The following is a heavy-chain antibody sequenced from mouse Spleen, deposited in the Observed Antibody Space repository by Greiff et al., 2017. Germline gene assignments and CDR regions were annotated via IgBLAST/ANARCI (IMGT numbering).Heavy chain of an antibody. V-gene: IGHV1-81*01. CDR1: GYTFTSYG. J-gene: IGHJ3*01. Sequence: QVQLKQSGAELARPGASVKLSCKASGYTFTSYGISWVKQRTGQGLEWIGEIYPRSGNTYYNEKFKGKATLTADKSSSTAYMELRSLTSEDSAVYFCASTGTPAWFAYWGQGTLVTVSA. D-gene: IGHD4-1*01. CDR3: ASTGTPAWFAY. CDR2: IYPRSGNT.